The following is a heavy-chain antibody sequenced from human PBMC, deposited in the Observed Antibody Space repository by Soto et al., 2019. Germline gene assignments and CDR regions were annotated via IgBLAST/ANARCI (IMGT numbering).Heavy chain of an antibody. CDR3: AKDRLKLGYCSGGSCYPNDAFDI. CDR2: ISGSGGST. J-gene: IGHJ3*02. Sequence: EVQLLESGGGLVQPGGSLRLCCAASGFTFSSYAMSWVRHAPGKGLEWVLAISGSGGSTYYADSVKGRFTISRDNSKNTLYLQMNSLRAEDTAVYYCAKDRLKLGYCSGGSCYPNDAFDIWGQGTMVTVSS. V-gene: IGHV3-23*01. D-gene: IGHD2-15*01. CDR1: GFTFSSYA.